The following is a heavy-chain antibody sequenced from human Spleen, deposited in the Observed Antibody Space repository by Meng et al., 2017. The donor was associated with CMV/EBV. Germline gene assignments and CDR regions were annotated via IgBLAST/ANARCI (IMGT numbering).Heavy chain of an antibody. CDR1: GGSISSYY. J-gene: IGHJ4*02. Sequence: QVQLAEPGPGLVKPSETLSLSCPVSGGSISSYYWSWIRQPPGKGLEWIGYIYYSGSTNYNPSLKSRVTISVDTSKNQFSLKLSSVTAADTAVYYCARAPVATGYYFDYWGQGTLVTVSS. CDR3: ARAPVATGYYFDY. V-gene: IGHV4-59*01. CDR2: IYYSGST. D-gene: IGHD5-12*01.